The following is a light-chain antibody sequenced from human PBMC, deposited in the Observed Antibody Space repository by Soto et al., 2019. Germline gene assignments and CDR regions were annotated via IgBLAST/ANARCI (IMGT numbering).Light chain of an antibody. J-gene: IGKJ2*01. V-gene: IGKV3D-15*01. CDR1: QTVGSN. CDR3: QKYNYWPRT. Sequence: EILMTQSPATLSVSPGSSATLSCRASQTVGSNLAWYQQKFGQAPRLLIFDASTRATGIAARFSGSGSGTEFTLPITSLQSEDFAFYFCQKYNYWPRTFGQGTKVEIK. CDR2: DAS.